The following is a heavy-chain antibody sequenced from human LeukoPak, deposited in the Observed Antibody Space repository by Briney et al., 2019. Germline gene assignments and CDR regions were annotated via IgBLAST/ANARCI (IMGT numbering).Heavy chain of an antibody. V-gene: IGHV3-23*01. CDR1: GFTFSSYA. CDR2: ISGSGGST. CDR3: VREGYYGPGSSPTFYFDS. D-gene: IGHD3-10*01. J-gene: IGHJ4*02. Sequence: GGSLRLSCAASGFTFSSYAMSWVRQAPGKGLEWVSAISGSGGSTYYADSVKGRFTISRDNSKNTLYLQMNSLRPDDTAVYYCVREGYYGPGSSPTFYFDSWGRGTLVTVSS.